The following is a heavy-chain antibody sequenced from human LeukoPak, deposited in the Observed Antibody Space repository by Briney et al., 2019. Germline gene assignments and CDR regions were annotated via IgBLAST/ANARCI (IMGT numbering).Heavy chain of an antibody. D-gene: IGHD6-19*01. CDR3: ARDKTSSGWYLTDY. V-gene: IGHV3-53*01. CDR2: IYSDGST. Sequence: GGSLRLSCAASGFTVNSNYMSWVRQAPVKGLEWVSIIYSDGSTYYADSVKGRFTISRDNSKNTLYLQINSLRAEDTAVYYCARDKTSSGWYLTDYWGQGTLVTVSS. J-gene: IGHJ4*02. CDR1: GFTVNSNY.